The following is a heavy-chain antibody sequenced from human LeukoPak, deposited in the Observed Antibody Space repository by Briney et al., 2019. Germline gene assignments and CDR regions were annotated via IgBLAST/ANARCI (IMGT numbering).Heavy chain of an antibody. Sequence: GSLRLSCAASGFTFSSYAMSWVRQAPGKGLEWVSAISGSGGSTYYADSVKGRFTISRDNSKNTLYLQMNSLRAEDTAVYYCAKPMEYQLLSDYWGQRTLVTVSS. J-gene: IGHJ4*02. D-gene: IGHD2-2*01. CDR3: AKPMEYQLLSDY. CDR1: GFTFSSYA. CDR2: ISGSGGST. V-gene: IGHV3-23*01.